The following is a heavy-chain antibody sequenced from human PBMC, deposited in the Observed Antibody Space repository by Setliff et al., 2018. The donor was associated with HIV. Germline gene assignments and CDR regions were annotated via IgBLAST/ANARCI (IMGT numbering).Heavy chain of an antibody. D-gene: IGHD1-26*01. CDR2: ISGSGRKT. CDR1: GFIFSDYF. V-gene: IGHV3-23*01. J-gene: IGHJ4*02. CDR3: VRDPIEGSPDYFDY. Sequence: GGSLRLSCAGSDSGDSGFIFSDYFMTWVRQAPGKGLEWVSSISGSGRKTYYGDSVKGRFTISRDNSRNTLFLQMNNLRPEDTATYYCVRDPIEGSPDYFDYWGQGALVTVSS.